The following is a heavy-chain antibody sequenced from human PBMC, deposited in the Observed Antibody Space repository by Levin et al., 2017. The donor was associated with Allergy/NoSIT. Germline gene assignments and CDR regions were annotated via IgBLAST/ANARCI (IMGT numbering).Heavy chain of an antibody. CDR2: IKQDGSEK. V-gene: IGHV3-7*02. J-gene: IGHJ1*01. D-gene: IGHD2-15*01. Sequence: ASVKVSCAASGFTFSSYWMSWVRQAPGKGLEWVANIKQDGSEKYYVDSVKGRFTISRDNAKNSLYLQMNSLRAEDTAVYYCAEGYCSGGSCYSGFQHWGQGTLVTVSS. CDR1: GFTFSSYW. CDR3: AEGYCSGGSCYSGFQH.